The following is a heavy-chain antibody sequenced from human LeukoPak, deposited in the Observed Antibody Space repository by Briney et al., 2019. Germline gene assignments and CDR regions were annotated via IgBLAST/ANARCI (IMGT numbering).Heavy chain of an antibody. CDR3: SAGEGYYDSSDYYSAWAFNV. V-gene: IGHV3-21*01. CDR1: GFTFNSYT. J-gene: IGHJ3*01. D-gene: IGHD3-22*01. CDR2: ISTSSSYI. Sequence: GGSLRLSCAASGFTFNSYTMNWVRQAPGKGLEWVSSISTSSSYIYYADSVEGRFTISRDNAKNSLYLQMNSLRAEDTAVYYCSAGEGYYDSSDYYSAWAFNVWGQGTMVTVSS.